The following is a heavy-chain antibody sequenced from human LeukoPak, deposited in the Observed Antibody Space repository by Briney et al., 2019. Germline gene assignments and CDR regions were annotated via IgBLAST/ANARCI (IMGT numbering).Heavy chain of an antibody. Sequence: GESLNISCKGSGYSFTSYWIGWVRQMPGRVLEWMGIIYPGDSDTRYSPSFQGQVTISADKSISTAYLQWSSLKASDTAMYYCAWGYCSSTSCSGFDYWGQGNLVTVSS. CDR1: GYSFTSYW. CDR3: AWGYCSSTSCSGFDY. V-gene: IGHV5-51*01. J-gene: IGHJ4*02. D-gene: IGHD2-2*01. CDR2: IYPGDSDT.